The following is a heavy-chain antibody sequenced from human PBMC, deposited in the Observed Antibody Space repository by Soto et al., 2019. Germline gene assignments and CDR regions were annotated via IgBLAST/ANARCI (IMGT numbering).Heavy chain of an antibody. CDR3: ARAYSSSYVGYDY. Sequence: GGSLRLSCAASGFTVSSNYMSWVRQAPGKGLEWVSVIYSGGSTYYADSVKGRFTISRDNSKNILYLQMNSLRAEDTAMYYCARAYSSSYVGYDYWGQGTLVTVSS. CDR2: IYSGGST. CDR1: GFTVSSNY. D-gene: IGHD6-6*01. J-gene: IGHJ4*02. V-gene: IGHV3-53*01.